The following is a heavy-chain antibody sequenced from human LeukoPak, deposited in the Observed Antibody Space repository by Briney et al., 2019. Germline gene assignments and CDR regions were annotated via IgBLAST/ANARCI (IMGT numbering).Heavy chain of an antibody. CDR1: GYTFTSYD. CDR2: MNPNSGNT. Sequence: ASVKVSCKASGYTFTSYDINWVRQATGQGLEWMGWMNPNSGNTGYAQKFQGRVTMTRNTSISTAYMELSSLRSEDTAVYYCARGPPSSGYYYYYGMDVWGQGTTVTVSS. V-gene: IGHV1-8*01. J-gene: IGHJ6*02. D-gene: IGHD3-22*01. CDR3: ARGPPSSGYYYYYGMDV.